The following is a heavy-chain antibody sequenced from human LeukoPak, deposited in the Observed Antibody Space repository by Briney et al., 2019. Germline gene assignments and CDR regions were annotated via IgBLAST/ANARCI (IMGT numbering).Heavy chain of an antibody. CDR2: FYYSGST. V-gene: IGHV4-59*08. CDR1: GGSISSYF. CDR3: VNLDGIAGPTYRPALHD. J-gene: IGHJ3*01. Sequence: SETLSLTCTVSGGSISSYFWSWIRQPPGKGLEWIGYFYYSGSTNYNPSLKGRITISVDMSKNQFSLKLSSVTAADTAVYYCVNLDGIAGPTYRPALHDWGQGTMVTVSS. D-gene: IGHD1-7*01.